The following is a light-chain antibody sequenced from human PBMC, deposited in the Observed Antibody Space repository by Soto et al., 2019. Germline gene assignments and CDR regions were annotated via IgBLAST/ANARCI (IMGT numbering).Light chain of an antibody. CDR2: DVS. Sequence: QSVLTQPRSVSGSPGQSVTISCTGTNSDVGTYNYVSWYQQHPGKAPKLMIYDVSKRPSGVPDRFSGSKSGNTASLTISGLQAEDEADYYCCSYAGRYIYVFGTGTKLTVL. CDR1: NSDVGTYNY. CDR3: CSYAGRYIYV. J-gene: IGLJ1*01. V-gene: IGLV2-11*01.